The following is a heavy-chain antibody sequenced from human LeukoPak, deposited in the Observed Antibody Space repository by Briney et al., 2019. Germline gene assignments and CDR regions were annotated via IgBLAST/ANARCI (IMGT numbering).Heavy chain of an antibody. CDR1: GVTFSSYV. V-gene: IGHV3-23*01. Sequence: GGSLRLSCEASGVTFSSYVMSWVRQAPGKGPEWVSGISGSGGGTYYADFVKGRFAISRDNSKNTLYLQMNSLRAEDSAVYYCVQEGPRGLAFDVWGQGTMVTVSS. J-gene: IGHJ3*01. CDR2: ISGSGGGT. CDR3: VQEGPRGLAFDV.